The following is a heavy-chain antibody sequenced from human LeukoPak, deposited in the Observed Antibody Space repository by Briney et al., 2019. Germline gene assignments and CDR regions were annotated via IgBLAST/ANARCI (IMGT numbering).Heavy chain of an antibody. D-gene: IGHD3-3*01. CDR1: GFTFSSYA. Sequence: GGSLRLSCAAPGFTFSSYAMSWVRQAPGKGLEWVSAISGSGGSTYYADSVKGRFTISRDNSKNTLYLQMNSLRAEDTAVYYCAKAPIPIYYDFWSGYPSEYYFDHWGQGTLVTVSS. J-gene: IGHJ4*02. CDR2: ISGSGGST. V-gene: IGHV3-23*01. CDR3: AKAPIPIYYDFWSGYPSEYYFDH.